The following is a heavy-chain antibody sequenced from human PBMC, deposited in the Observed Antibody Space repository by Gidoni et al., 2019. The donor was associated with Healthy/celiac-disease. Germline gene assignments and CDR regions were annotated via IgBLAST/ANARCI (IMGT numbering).Heavy chain of an antibody. D-gene: IGHD3-3*01. CDR2: ISGSGGST. Sequence: EVQLLESGGGLVQPGGSLRLSCAASGFPFSSYAMSWVRQAPGKGLEWVSAISGSGGSTYYADSVKGRFTISRDNSKNTLYLQMNSLRAEDTAVYYCAKAYYDFWSGYPPIGAFDIWGQGTMVTVSS. CDR1: GFPFSSYA. J-gene: IGHJ3*02. CDR3: AKAYYDFWSGYPPIGAFDI. V-gene: IGHV3-23*01.